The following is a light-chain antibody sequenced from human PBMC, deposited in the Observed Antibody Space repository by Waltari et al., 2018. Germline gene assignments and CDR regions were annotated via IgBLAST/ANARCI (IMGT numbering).Light chain of an antibody. Sequence: QSALTQPASVSGSPGQSITISCTGTTSDVGGYNFVSWYQQHPGIAPNLMIYDVNKRPSWVSNRFSGSKSGNTASLTISVLQAEDEAAYYCSSYTSSATYVFGAGTKVTVL. CDR3: SSYTSSATYV. CDR2: DVN. V-gene: IGLV2-14*01. CDR1: TSDVGGYNF. J-gene: IGLJ1*01.